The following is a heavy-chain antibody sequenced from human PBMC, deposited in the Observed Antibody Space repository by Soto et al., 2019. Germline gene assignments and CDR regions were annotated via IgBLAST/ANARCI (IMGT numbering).Heavy chain of an antibody. Sequence: GWSLRLSFEASGFTFGNYWMSWVRQAPGKGPEWVANLKQDGSDRNYVDSVKGRFTISRDNAENSLYLQMNSLRVEDTGVYYCASARHIGPWGQGTLVTVSS. J-gene: IGHJ5*02. CDR3: ASARHIGP. D-gene: IGHD2-21*01. CDR1: GFTFGNYW. CDR2: LKQDGSDR. V-gene: IGHV3-7*01.